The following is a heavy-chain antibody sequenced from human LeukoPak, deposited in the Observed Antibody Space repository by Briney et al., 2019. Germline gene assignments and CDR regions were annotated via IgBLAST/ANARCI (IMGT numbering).Heavy chain of an antibody. D-gene: IGHD3-9*01. V-gene: IGHV3-7*01. CDR3: ARDPPYDILTGCHVFDI. Sequence: PGGSLRLSCSASGFTVSSYWMTWVRQAPGKGLEWVANIKEDGSEKYYVDSVKGRFAISRDIAKNSLYLQMNSLRADDTAVYYCARDPPYDILTGCHVFDIWGQGTMVTVSS. CDR1: GFTVSSYW. CDR2: IKEDGSEK. J-gene: IGHJ3*02.